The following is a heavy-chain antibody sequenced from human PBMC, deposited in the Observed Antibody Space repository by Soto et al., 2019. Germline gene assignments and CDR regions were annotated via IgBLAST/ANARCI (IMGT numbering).Heavy chain of an antibody. CDR3: ARDPPSAYYYDSSGAIYY. V-gene: IGHV1-69*04. CDR2: IIPILGIA. Sequence: ASVKVSCKASGGTFSSYTISWVRQAPGQGLEWMGRIIPILGIANYAQKFQGRVTITADKSTSTAYMELSSLRSEDTAVYYCARDPPSAYYYDSSGAIYYWGQGTLVTVSS. CDR1: GGTFSSYT. D-gene: IGHD3-22*01. J-gene: IGHJ4*02.